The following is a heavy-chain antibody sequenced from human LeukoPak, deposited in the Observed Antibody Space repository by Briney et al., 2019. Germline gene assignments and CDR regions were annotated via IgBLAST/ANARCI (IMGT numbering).Heavy chain of an antibody. V-gene: IGHV1-69*06. Sequence: SGKVSCKASEGTFSSYAISWVRQAPVQGLEWMGRIIPIFGTANYAQKFQGRVTITADKSTCTAYMELSSLRSEDTAVYYCARSYSSSWFFDYWGQGTLVTVSS. D-gene: IGHD6-13*01. CDR3: ARSYSSSWFFDY. J-gene: IGHJ4*02. CDR2: IIPIFGTA. CDR1: EGTFSSYA.